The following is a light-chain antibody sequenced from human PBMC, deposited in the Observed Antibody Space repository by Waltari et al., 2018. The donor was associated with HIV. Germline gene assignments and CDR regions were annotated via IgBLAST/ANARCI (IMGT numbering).Light chain of an antibody. CDR3: VLFMGNGIWV. CDR1: TCTDLHSL. J-gene: IGLJ3*02. CDR2: RTK. V-gene: IGLV8-61*01. Sequence: VTGEPHSYLYPRGVVTLPFGFTTCTDLHSLPPTCDQQTPGQAPRTRIYRTKPHSSGGPDRFSGSILGNNTALTITGAQADDESDYYCVLFMGNGIWVFGGGTKLTVL.